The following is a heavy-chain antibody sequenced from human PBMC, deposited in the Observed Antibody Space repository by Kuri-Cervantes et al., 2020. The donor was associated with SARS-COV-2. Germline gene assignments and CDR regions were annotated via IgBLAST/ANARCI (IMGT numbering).Heavy chain of an antibody. CDR2: SSSSSSYT. CDR1: GFTFSDYY. V-gene: IGHV3-11*05. CDR3: AREGGDYGDYYYYGMDV. Sequence: GESLKISCAASGFTFSDYYMSWIRQAPGQGLEWVSYSSSSSSYTNYADSVKGRFTISKDNAKNSLYLQMNSLIAEDTAVYYGAREGGDYGDYYYYGMDVWGQGTTVTVSS. D-gene: IGHD4-17*01. J-gene: IGHJ6*02.